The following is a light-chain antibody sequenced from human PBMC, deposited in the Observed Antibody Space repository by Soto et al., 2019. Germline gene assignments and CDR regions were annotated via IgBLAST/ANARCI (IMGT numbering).Light chain of an antibody. J-gene: IGKJ2*01. CDR3: QQYGSSPPYT. Sequence: EIVLTQSPGTLSLSPGERATLSCRASQSVSSSYLAWYQQKPGQAPRLLIYGASSRATGIPDRFSGSGSGTDFTLTISRLEPEDFVVYYCQQYGSSPPYTFGQGNKLEIK. CDR1: QSVSSSY. V-gene: IGKV3-20*01. CDR2: GAS.